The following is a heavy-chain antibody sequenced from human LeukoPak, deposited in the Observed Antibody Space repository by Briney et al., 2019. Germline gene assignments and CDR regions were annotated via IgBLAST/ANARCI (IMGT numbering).Heavy chain of an antibody. Sequence: GGSLRLSCAASGFTFSSYSMNWVRQAPGKGLEWVSYISSGNSTIYYADSVKGRFTISRDNAKNSLYLQMNSLRAEDTAVYYCARDLDGGLGSDYWGQGTLVTVSS. J-gene: IGHJ4*02. CDR1: GFTFSSYS. CDR2: ISSGNSTI. CDR3: ARDLDGGLGSDY. V-gene: IGHV3-48*01. D-gene: IGHD3/OR15-3a*01.